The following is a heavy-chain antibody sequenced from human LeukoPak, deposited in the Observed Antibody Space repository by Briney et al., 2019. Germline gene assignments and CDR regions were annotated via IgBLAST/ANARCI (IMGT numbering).Heavy chain of an antibody. D-gene: IGHD3-3*01. V-gene: IGHV4-34*01. Sequence: SETLSLTCAVYGGSFSGYYWSWIRQPPGKGLEWIGEINHSGSTNYNPSLKSRVTISVDTSKNQFSLKLSSVTAADTAVYYCARDRITIFGVVIMGFDYWDKGTLVTVSS. CDR3: ARDRITIFGVVIMGFDY. CDR1: GGSFSGYY. J-gene: IGHJ4*02. CDR2: INHSGST.